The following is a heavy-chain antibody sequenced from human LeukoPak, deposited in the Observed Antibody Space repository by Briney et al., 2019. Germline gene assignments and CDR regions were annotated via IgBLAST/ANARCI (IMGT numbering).Heavy chain of an antibody. CDR3: ARATQNLKYYYYGMDV. Sequence: ASVKVSCKASGYTFTSYAMNWVRQAPGQGLEWMGWINTNTGNPTYAQGFTGRFVFSLDTSVSTAYLQISSLKAEDTAVYYCARATQNLKYYYYGMDVWGQGTTVTVSS. CDR2: INTNTGNP. CDR1: GYTFTSYA. V-gene: IGHV7-4-1*02. J-gene: IGHJ6*02. D-gene: IGHD1-7*01.